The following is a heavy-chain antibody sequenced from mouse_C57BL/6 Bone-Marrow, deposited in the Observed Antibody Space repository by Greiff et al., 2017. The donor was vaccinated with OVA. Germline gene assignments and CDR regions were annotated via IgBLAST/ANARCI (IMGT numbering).Heavy chain of an antibody. CDR3: ARKSTVDYWYFDV. CDR2: ISSGSSTI. CDR1: GFTFSDYG. J-gene: IGHJ1*03. V-gene: IGHV5-17*01. Sequence: EVKLVESGGGLVKPGGSLKLSCAASGFTFSDYGMHWVRQAPEKGLEWVAYISSGSSTIYYADTVKGRFTISRDNAKNTLFLQMTSLRSEDTAMYYGARKSTVDYWYFDVWGTGTTVTVSS. D-gene: IGHD1-1*01.